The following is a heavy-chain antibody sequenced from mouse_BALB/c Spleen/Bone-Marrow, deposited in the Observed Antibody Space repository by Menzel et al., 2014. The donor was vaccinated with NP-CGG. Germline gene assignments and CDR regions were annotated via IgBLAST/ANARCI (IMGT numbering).Heavy chain of an antibody. CDR2: INPDSSAI. Sequence: EVKLMESGGGLVQPGGSLKLSCAASGFDFXRYWMNWVRQAPGKGLEWIGEINPDSSAIIYTPSLKDKFIISRDNAKNTLFLQMSEVRSEDTALYYCARPYYRYLYFDYWGQGTTLTVSS. CDR1: GFDFXRYW. V-gene: IGHV4-1*02. D-gene: IGHD2-14*01. CDR3: ARPYYRYLYFDY. J-gene: IGHJ2*01.